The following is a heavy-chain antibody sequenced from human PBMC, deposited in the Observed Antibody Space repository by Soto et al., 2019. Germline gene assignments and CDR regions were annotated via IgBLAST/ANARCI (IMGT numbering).Heavy chain of an antibody. J-gene: IGHJ6*02. CDR1: GFTFSSYA. V-gene: IGHV3-23*01. CDR2: ISGSGGST. D-gene: IGHD6-13*01. CDR3: AKDRLSSSWAVPGYYYGMDV. Sequence: EVQLLESGGGLVQPGGSLRLSCAASGFTFSSYAMSWVRQAPGKGLGWVSAISGSGGSTYYADSVKGRFTISRDNSKNTLYLQMNSLRAEDTAVYYCAKDRLSSSWAVPGYYYGMDVWGQGTTVTVSS.